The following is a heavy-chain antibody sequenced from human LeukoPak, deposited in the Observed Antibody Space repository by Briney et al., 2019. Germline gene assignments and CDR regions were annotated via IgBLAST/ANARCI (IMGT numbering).Heavy chain of an antibody. V-gene: IGHV4-39*07. CDR2: IYYSGST. D-gene: IGHD6-19*01. CDR1: GGSISSSSYY. Sequence: SETLSLTCTVSGGSISSSSYYWGWIRQPPGKGLEWIGSIYYSGSTYYNPSLKSRVTISVDTSKNQFSLKLSSVTAADTAVYYCAREVEYSSGWYWFDPWGQGTLVTVSS. CDR3: AREVEYSSGWYWFDP. J-gene: IGHJ5*02.